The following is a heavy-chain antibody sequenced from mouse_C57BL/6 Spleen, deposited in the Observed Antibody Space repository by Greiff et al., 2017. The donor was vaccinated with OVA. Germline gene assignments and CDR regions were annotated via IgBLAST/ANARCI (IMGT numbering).Heavy chain of an antibody. J-gene: IGHJ2*01. CDR1: GYSFTGYY. Sequence: EVQLQQSGPELVKPGASVKISCKASGYSFTGYYMNWVKQSPEKSLEWIGEINPSTGGTTYNQKFKAKATLTVDKSSSTAYMQLKSLTSEDSAVYYCARRGTTGFDYWGQGTTLTVSS. CDR3: ARRGTTGFDY. D-gene: IGHD1-1*01. V-gene: IGHV1-42*01. CDR2: INPSTGGT.